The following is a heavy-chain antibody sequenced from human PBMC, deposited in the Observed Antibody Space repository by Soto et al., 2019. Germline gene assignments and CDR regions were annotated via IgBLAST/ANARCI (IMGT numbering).Heavy chain of an antibody. J-gene: IGHJ4*02. V-gene: IGHV3-15*01. CDR2: LKSVSDGGKA. D-gene: IGHD3-3*01. Sequence: EVQLVESGGGLVKPGGSLTLSCAVSGFPIDKAWMGWVRQGPGKGLEWVGRLKSVSDGGKAEYTAPVRDRFAISRDDSKNMMYLQMNSLQAEDTAVYFCTPMRWNFWSTEWGQGTLVTVSS. CDR3: TPMRWNFWSTE. CDR1: GFPIDKAW.